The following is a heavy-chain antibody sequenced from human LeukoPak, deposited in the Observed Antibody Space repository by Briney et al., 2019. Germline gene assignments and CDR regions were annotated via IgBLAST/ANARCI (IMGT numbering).Heavy chain of an antibody. D-gene: IGHD2-2*02. CDR1: GNYW. CDR3: ARDNYCSSTDCYNFDY. J-gene: IGHJ4*02. Sequence: QRGGSLRLSCAASGNYWMHWVRQAPGKGLEWVAVIWYDGSNKYYEDSVKGRFTISRDNSKNTLYLQMNSLRVDDTAVYYCARDNYCSSTDCYNFDYWGQGTLVTVSS. V-gene: IGHV3-33*08. CDR2: IWYDGSNK.